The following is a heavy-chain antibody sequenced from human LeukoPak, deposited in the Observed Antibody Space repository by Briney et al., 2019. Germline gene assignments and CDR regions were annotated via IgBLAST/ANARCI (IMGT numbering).Heavy chain of an antibody. CDR2: ISIGTGST. Sequence: GGPLRLSCVASGFTFSNYVMNWVRQAPGKGLQWVASISIGTGSTYYADFVKGRFTISRDTSRNTLYLQMNSLEIEDTAVYYCAKSGRATDYWGQGTLVTVSS. CDR1: GFTFSNYV. V-gene: IGHV3-23*01. J-gene: IGHJ4*02. CDR3: AKSGRATDY. D-gene: IGHD3-10*01.